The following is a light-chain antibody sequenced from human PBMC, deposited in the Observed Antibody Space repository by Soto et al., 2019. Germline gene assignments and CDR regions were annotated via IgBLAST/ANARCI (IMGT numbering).Light chain of an antibody. J-gene: IGLJ1*01. CDR1: SGDIGSYNR. V-gene: IGLV2-14*01. CDR3: ASYSNTSTRYV. CDR2: EVS. Sequence: QSALTQPASVSGSPGQSITISCTGTSGDIGSYNRVSWYQQHPGKAPKLMIYEVSHRPSGVSGRFSGSKSGYTASVTISGLEAEDEADYYCASYSNTSTRYVFGPGTKVTVL.